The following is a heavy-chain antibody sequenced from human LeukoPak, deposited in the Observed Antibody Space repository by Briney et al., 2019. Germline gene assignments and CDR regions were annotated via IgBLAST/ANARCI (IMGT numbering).Heavy chain of an antibody. CDR2: ISGSGGST. V-gene: IGHV3-23*01. CDR1: GFTFSSYA. D-gene: IGHD3-3*01. J-gene: IGHJ4*02. CDR3: AKDLGGGYYDFWSGYFLSPFDY. Sequence: GGTLRLSCAASGFTFSSYAMSWVRQAPGKGLEWVSAISGSGGSTYYADSVKGRFTISRDNSKNTLYLQMNSLRAEDTAVYYCAKDLGGGYYDFWSGYFLSPFDYWGQGTLVTVSS.